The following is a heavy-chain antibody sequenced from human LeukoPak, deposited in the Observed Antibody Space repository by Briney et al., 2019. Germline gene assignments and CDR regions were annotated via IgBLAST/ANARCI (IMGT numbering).Heavy chain of an antibody. Sequence: GESLQISCKGSGYSFTTYWIGWVRQMPGRGLEWMGIIYPGDSDTRYSPSFQGQVTISADKSISTAYLQWSSLKASDTAMYYCARHTSLSSSSPFGYWGQGTLVTVSS. V-gene: IGHV5-51*01. CDR1: GYSFTTYW. CDR2: IYPGDSDT. D-gene: IGHD6-6*01. CDR3: ARHTSLSSSSPFGY. J-gene: IGHJ4*02.